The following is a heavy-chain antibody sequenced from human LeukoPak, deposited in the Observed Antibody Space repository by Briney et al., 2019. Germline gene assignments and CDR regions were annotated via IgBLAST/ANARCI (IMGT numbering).Heavy chain of an antibody. CDR1: GFTFSSYW. J-gene: IGHJ6*02. V-gene: IGHV3-74*01. CDR3: ARGVYGMDV. Sequence: GGSLRLSCAASGFTFSSYWMHWVRQAPGKGLVWVSRINSGSTTGYADSVKGRFTISRDNAKNTLYLRMNSLRAEDTAVYYCARGVYGMDVWGQGTTVTVSS. CDR2: INSGSTT.